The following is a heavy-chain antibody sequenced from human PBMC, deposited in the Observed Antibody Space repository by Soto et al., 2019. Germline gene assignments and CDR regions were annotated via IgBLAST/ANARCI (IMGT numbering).Heavy chain of an antibody. D-gene: IGHD2-15*01. CDR1: GFTFSEST. CDR2: VSTSGRST. Sequence: GGSLRLSCSASGFTFSESTIYWVRQVPGKGLEAISAVSTSGRSTYYADSVKDRFRISRDNSKNTIYLQMGSLRPEDTARYYCVTKEHGLDVVAFDYWGRGTQVTVSS. CDR3: VTKEHGLDVVAFDY. V-gene: IGHV3-64D*06. J-gene: IGHJ4*01.